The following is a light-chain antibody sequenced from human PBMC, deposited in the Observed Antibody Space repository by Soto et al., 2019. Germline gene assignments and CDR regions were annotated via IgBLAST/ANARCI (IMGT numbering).Light chain of an antibody. CDR1: SSDVGGYNY. Sequence: QSVLTQPASVSGSPGQSITISCTVTSSDVGGYNYVSWYQQHPGKAPKLMMYDVSNRPAGVSNRFSGSKSGNTASLTISGLQAEDEADYYCSSYTSSSTVVFGGGTKLTVL. CDR2: DVS. J-gene: IGLJ2*01. V-gene: IGLV2-14*01. CDR3: SSYTSSSTVV.